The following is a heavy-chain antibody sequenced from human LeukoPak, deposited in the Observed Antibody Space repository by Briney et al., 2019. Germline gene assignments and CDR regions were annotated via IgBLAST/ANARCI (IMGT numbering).Heavy chain of an antibody. CDR1: GYTFTSYG. D-gene: IGHD2-2*01. CDR3: ARSGLNCSSTSCPFDP. V-gene: IGHV1-18*01. J-gene: IGHJ5*02. Sequence: VSVKVSCKASGYTFTSYGISWVRQAPGQGLEWMGWISAYNGNTNYAQKLQGRVTMTTDTSTSTAYMELSSLRSEDTAVYYCARSGLNCSSTSCPFDPWGQGTLVTVSS. CDR2: ISAYNGNT.